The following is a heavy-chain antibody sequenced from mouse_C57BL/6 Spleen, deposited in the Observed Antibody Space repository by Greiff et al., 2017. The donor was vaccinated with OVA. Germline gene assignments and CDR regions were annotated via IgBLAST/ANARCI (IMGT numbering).Heavy chain of an antibody. D-gene: IGHD1-1*01. CDR3: ARYSSRGMDY. CDR2: IDPSDSYT. CDR1: GYTFTSYW. V-gene: IGHV1-69*01. J-gene: IGHJ4*01. Sequence: QVQLKQPGAELVMPGASVKLSCKASGYTFTSYWMHWVKQRPGQGLEWIGEIDPSDSYTNYNQKFKGKSTLTVDKSSSTAYMQLSSLTSEDSAVYYCARYSSRGMDYWGQGTSVTVSS.